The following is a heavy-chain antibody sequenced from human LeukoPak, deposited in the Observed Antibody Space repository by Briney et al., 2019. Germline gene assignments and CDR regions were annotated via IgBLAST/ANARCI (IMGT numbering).Heavy chain of an antibody. D-gene: IGHD5-18*01. CDR2: IKGDGRST. CDR1: GFTFSTFW. V-gene: IGHV3-74*01. J-gene: IGHJ4*02. CDR3: ATGHSYGYEY. Sequence: QPGGSLRLSCAASGFTFSTFWMPWVRQAPGKGLVWVSLIKGDGRSTNYADSVKGRFTISRDNAKNTVYLQMNSLRAEDTAVYYCATGHSYGYEYWGQGTLVTVSS.